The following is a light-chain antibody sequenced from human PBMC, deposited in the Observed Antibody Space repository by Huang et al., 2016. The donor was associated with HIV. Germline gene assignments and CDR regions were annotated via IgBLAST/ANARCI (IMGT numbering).Light chain of an antibody. V-gene: IGKV1-39*01. CDR1: QSISTY. CDR3: QQTYSPPWT. Sequence: DIQMTQSPSSLSASVGDRVTITCLASQSISTYLNWYQHRPGKAPRLLSYAASSLQSGVPSRFRGGGSGTGFTLTISSLQIEDFATYFCQQTYSPPWTFGQGTKVEIK. J-gene: IGKJ1*01. CDR2: AAS.